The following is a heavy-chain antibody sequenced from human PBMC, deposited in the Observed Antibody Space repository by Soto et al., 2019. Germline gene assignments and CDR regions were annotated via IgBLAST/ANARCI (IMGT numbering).Heavy chain of an antibody. Sequence: ASVKVSCKASGYTFTVYYFHWVRQAPGQGLESMGWINSKRGGTNYAQKFQGRVTMSTDTSTNTGYMELSSLRSDDTAVYYCAREGENSGEIDFWRQGTRVTVSS. V-gene: IGHV1-2*02. CDR3: AREGENSGEIDF. CDR2: INSKRGGT. CDR1: GYTFTVYY. J-gene: IGHJ4*02. D-gene: IGHD1-26*01.